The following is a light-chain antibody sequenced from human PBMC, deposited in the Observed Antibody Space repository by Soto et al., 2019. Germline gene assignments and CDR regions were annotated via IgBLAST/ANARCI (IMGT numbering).Light chain of an antibody. J-gene: IGKJ4*01. CDR1: QSILCSSNNQNY. CDR2: WAS. Sequence: DIVMTQSPDSLAVSLGEXATINCKSSQSILCSSNNQNYLAWYQQKPGQPPKLLISWASTRESGVPDRFSGSGSGADFTLTISSLQAEDVAVYYCQQYYSIPLTFAGGTKVDIK. CDR3: QQYYSIPLT. V-gene: IGKV4-1*01.